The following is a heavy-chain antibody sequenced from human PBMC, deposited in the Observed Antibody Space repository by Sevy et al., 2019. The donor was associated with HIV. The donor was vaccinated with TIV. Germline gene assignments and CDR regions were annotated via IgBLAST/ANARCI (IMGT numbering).Heavy chain of an antibody. Sequence: GGSLRLSCAASGFTFSSYGMNWVRQTPGKGLEWVSNIKQDGSEKYYVDSVKGRFTISRDNAKNSMHLQMNSLRAEDTAVYYCARALAAAASYWGQGTLVTVCS. D-gene: IGHD6-25*01. CDR2: IKQDGSEK. J-gene: IGHJ4*02. V-gene: IGHV3-7*01. CDR3: ARALAAAASY. CDR1: GFTFSSYG.